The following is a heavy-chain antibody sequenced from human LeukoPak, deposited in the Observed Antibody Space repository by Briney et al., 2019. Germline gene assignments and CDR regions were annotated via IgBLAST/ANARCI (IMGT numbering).Heavy chain of an antibody. CDR3: ARSGNSYVHIAY. Sequence: ASVKVSCKASGYTFINYGLSWVRQAPGQGLEWMGWISAYNGKTNYAQKLQGRVTMTTDTSTSTVYMELRSLRSDDTAVYYCARSGNSYVHIAYWGPGTLVTVSS. V-gene: IGHV1-18*01. CDR2: ISAYNGKT. J-gene: IGHJ4*01. CDR1: GYTFINYG. D-gene: IGHD3-16*01.